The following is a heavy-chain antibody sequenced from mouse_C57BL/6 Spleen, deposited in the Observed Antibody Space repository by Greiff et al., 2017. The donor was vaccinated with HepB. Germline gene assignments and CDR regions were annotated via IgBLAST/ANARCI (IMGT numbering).Heavy chain of an antibody. CDR3: ARGYYGSSHVDY. J-gene: IGHJ2*01. CDR1: GYAFSSSW. Sequence: QVQLKESGPELVKPGASVKISCKASGYAFSSSWMNWVKQRPGKGLEWIGRIYPGDGDTNYNGKFKGKATLTADKSSSTAYMQLSSLTSEDSAVYFCARGYYGSSHVDYWGQGTTLTVSS. CDR2: IYPGDGDT. V-gene: IGHV1-82*01. D-gene: IGHD1-1*01.